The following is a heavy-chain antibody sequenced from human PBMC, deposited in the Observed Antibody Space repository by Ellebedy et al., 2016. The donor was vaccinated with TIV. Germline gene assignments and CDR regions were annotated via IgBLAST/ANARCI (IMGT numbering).Heavy chain of an antibody. V-gene: IGHV1-69*13. CDR2: ITGMFGTA. D-gene: IGHD3-10*01. CDR1: GGPFSSPA. CDR3: AVGLFDP. Sequence: SVKVSCKASGGPFSSPAISWVRQAPGQGLEWMGGITGMFGTANYAQKFQGRVSITADELTSTAYMELSSLRSEDTAVYYCAVGLFDPWGQGTLVTVSS. J-gene: IGHJ5*02.